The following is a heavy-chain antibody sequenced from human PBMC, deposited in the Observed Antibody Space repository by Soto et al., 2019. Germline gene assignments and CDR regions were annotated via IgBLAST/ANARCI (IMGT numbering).Heavy chain of an antibody. D-gene: IGHD4-17*01. CDR1: GYTFTTYY. CDR3: ARAVSTKPATIDY. V-gene: IGHV1-46*01. CDR2: ITPSRGST. Sequence: QVQLVQSGAEVKNPGASVKVSCKASGYTFTTYYMHWLRQARGQGLEWMGIITPSRGSTRYEQKFQDRVTMTRDTSRSTVYMELSSRSSEDMAVYYFARAVSTKPATIDYWGQGTLVPVSS. J-gene: IGHJ4*02.